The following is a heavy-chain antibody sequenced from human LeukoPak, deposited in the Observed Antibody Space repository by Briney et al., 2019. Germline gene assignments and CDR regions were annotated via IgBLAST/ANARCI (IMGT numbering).Heavy chain of an antibody. CDR3: ARAQRGYYYDSSGYPLGY. CDR1: GFTFSSYW. V-gene: IGHV3-7*01. D-gene: IGHD3-22*01. CDR2: IKQDGSEK. J-gene: IGHJ4*02. Sequence: PGGSLRLSCAAPGFTFSSYWMSWVRQAPGKGLEWVANIKQDGSEKYYVDSVKGRFTISRDNAKNSLYLQMNSLRAEDTAVYYCARAQRGYYYDSSGYPLGYWGQGTLVTVSS.